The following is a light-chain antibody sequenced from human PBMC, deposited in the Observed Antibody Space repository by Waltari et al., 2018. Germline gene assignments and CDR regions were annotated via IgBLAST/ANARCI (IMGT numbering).Light chain of an antibody. CDR2: DGS. CDR1: SSDIGDYHY. J-gene: IGLJ1*01. V-gene: IGLV2-11*01. Sequence: QSALTQPRSVSGSPGQSVTISCTGSSSDIGDYHYVSWYQQHPGKAPKFMIYDGSKRPSGVPDRFAGSKSGNTASLTISGLQTEDEADYYCCSYGGSFSSGYVFGSGTKVTVL. CDR3: CSYGGSFSSGYV.